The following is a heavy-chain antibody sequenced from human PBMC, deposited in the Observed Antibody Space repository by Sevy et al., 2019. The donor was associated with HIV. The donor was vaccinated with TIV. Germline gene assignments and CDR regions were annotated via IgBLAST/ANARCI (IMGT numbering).Heavy chain of an antibody. J-gene: IGHJ5*02. CDR2: IYYTGST. Sequence: SETLSLTCTVSGGSISTYYWSWIRQPPGKGLEYIGYIYYTGSTNYNPSLKSRVTISVDTSKNQFHLNLRSVTAVDTAGYYCARAPPVRSGDDSLNWFDPWGQGTLVTVSS. CDR1: GGSISTYY. D-gene: IGHD5-12*01. CDR3: ARAPPVRSGDDSLNWFDP. V-gene: IGHV4-59*01.